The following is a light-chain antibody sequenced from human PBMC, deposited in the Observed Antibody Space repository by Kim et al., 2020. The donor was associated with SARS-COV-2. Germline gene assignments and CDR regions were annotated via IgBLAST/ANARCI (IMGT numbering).Light chain of an antibody. Sequence: EIVMTQSPATLSVSPGERATLSCRASQSVSSNSAWYQQKPGQAPRLLIYGASTRATGIPARFSGSGSGTEFTLTISSLQSEDFAVYYCQQYNNLITFGQGTRLEIK. V-gene: IGKV3-15*01. CDR1: QSVSSN. CDR3: QQYNNLIT. J-gene: IGKJ5*01. CDR2: GAS.